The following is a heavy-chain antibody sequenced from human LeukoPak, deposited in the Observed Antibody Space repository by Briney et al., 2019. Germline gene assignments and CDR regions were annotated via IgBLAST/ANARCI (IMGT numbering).Heavy chain of an antibody. CDR2: IIPIFGTA. CDR1: GGTFSSYA. V-gene: IGHV1-69*13. CDR3: ARNRDVRGVIITLHWFDP. J-gene: IGHJ5*02. D-gene: IGHD3-10*01. Sequence: SVKVSCKASGGTFSSYAISWVRQAPGQGLEWMGGIIPIFGTANYAQKFQGRVTITADESTSTAYMELSSLRSEDTAVYYCARNRDVRGVIITLHWFDPWGQGTLVTVSS.